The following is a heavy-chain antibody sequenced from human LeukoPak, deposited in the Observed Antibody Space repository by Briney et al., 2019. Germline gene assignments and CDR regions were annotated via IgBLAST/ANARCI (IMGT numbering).Heavy chain of an antibody. CDR1: GYTFTGYY. Sequence: ASVKVSCKASGYTFTGYYMHWVRQAPGQGLEWMGWISAYNGNTNYAQKLQGRVTMTTDTSTSTAYMELRSLRSDDTAVYYCARAGGLAVTTYYFDCWGQGTLVTVSS. CDR3: ARAGGLAVTTYYFDC. J-gene: IGHJ4*02. D-gene: IGHD4-17*01. CDR2: ISAYNGNT. V-gene: IGHV1-18*04.